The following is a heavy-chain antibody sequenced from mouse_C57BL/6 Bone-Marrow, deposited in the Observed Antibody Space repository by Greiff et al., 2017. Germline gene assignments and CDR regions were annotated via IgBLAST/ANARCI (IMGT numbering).Heavy chain of an antibody. V-gene: IGHV1-55*01. Sequence: QVQLQQPGAELVKPGASVKMSCTASGSTFPSSWIPWVKQRPGHGLEWIGAIYPGSGSTTYHEKFKSKATLTVDTSSSTAYMQLSSLTSEDSAVYYCARPYYSNYWYFYVWGTGTTVTVSS. J-gene: IGHJ1*03. D-gene: IGHD2-5*01. CDR2: IYPGSGST. CDR1: GSTFPSSW. CDR3: ARPYYSNYWYFYV.